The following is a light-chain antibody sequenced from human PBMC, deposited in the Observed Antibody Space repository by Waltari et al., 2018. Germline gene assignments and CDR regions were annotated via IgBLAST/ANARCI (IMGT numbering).Light chain of an antibody. J-gene: IGLJ3*02. Sequence: QSALTQPRSVSGSPGQSVTISCTGTSSDVGGYNYVPWYQQHPGKAPKLMFYDVSKRPSGVPDRFSGSKSGNTASLTISGLQAEDEADYYCCSYAGSYTEVFGGGTKLTVL. CDR3: CSYAGSYTEV. CDR1: SSDVGGYNY. V-gene: IGLV2-11*01. CDR2: DVS.